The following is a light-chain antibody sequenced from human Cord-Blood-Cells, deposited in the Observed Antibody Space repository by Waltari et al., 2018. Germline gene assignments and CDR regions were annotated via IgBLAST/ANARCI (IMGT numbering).Light chain of an antibody. CDR2: YDS. CDR1: NIGSKS. J-gene: IGLJ3*02. V-gene: IGLV3-21*04. Sequence: SYVLTQPPSVSVAPGKTARITCGGNNIGSKSVHWYQQKPGQAPVLVIYYDSDRPSGIPERFSGSHSGNTATLTISRVEAGDEADYYFQVGDSSSDRWVFGGGTKLTVL. CDR3: QVGDSSSDRWV.